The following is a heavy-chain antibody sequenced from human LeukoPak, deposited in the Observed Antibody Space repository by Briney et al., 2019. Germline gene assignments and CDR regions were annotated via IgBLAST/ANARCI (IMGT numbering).Heavy chain of an antibody. Sequence: PGGSLTLPCAASGFNIIGYGMYWVRQAPGKGLEFVASISHDETTRYKDSVKGRFTISRDTSKNTLYLQMNSLRAEDTAVYYCTRTGLGYSLGNGLDDWGQGTLLTVSS. CDR1: GFNIIGYG. CDR3: TRTGLGYSLGNGLDD. CDR2: ISHDETTR. J-gene: IGHJ4*02. V-gene: IGHV3-30*03. D-gene: IGHD5-18*01.